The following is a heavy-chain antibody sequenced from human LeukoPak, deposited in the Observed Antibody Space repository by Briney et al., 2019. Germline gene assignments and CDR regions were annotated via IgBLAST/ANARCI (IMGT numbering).Heavy chain of an antibody. J-gene: IGHJ4*02. CDR3: ARDRYGDGFAHLDY. CDR1: GYTFTSYA. CDR2: ITPSGGT. Sequence: ASVKVSCKASGYTFTSYAIHWVRQAPGQGLEWMGWITPSGGTNYPQKFQGRVAITWDTSITTAYMDRSRLTSDDTAVYYCARDRYGDGFAHLDYWGQGALVTVSS. V-gene: IGHV1-2*02. D-gene: IGHD5-24*01.